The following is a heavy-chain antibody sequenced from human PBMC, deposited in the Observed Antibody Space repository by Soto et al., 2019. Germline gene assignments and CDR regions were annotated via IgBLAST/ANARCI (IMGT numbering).Heavy chain of an antibody. Sequence: QVQLQQWGAGLLKPSETLSLTCAVYGGSFSGYYWSWIRQPPGKGLEWIGEINHSGSTNYNPSLKSRVTISVDTSKNQFSLKLSSVTAADTAVYYCARAPRYSSIAAAGRRGLYYFDYWGQGTLVTVSS. V-gene: IGHV4-34*01. D-gene: IGHD6-13*01. J-gene: IGHJ4*02. CDR1: GGSFSGYY. CDR3: ARAPRYSSIAAAGRRGLYYFDY. CDR2: INHSGST.